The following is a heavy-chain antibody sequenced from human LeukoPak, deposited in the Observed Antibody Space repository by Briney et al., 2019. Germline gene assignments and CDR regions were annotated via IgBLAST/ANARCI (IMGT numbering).Heavy chain of an antibody. CDR2: INHSGST. D-gene: IGHD5-18*01. CDR1: GGSFSGYY. J-gene: IGHJ3*02. Sequence: SETLSLTCAVYGGSFSGYYWSWIRQPPGKGLEWIGEINHSGSTNYNPPLKSRVTISVDTSKNQFSLKLSSVTAADTAVYYCAREADSYGLSDAFDIWGQGTMVTVSS. V-gene: IGHV4-34*01. CDR3: AREADSYGLSDAFDI.